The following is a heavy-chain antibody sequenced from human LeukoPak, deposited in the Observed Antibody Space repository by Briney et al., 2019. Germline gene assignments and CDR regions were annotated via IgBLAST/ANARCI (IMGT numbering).Heavy chain of an antibody. CDR1: GGSFRGYY. D-gene: IGHD3/OR15-3a*01. CDR3: ARVGLGSDY. Sequence: SETLSLTCAVYGGSFRGYYWSWIRQPPGKGLEWIGEINHSGSTNYNPSLKSRVTISVDTSKNQFSLKLSSVTAADTAVYYCARVGLGSDYWGQGTLVTVSS. CDR2: INHSGST. J-gene: IGHJ4*02. V-gene: IGHV4-34*01.